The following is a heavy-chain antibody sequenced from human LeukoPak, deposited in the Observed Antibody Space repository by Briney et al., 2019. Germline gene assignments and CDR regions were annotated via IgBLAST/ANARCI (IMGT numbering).Heavy chain of an antibody. D-gene: IGHD1-1*01. V-gene: IGHV3-30*18. CDR2: ISYDGSNK. J-gene: IGHJ4*02. CDR3: AKFPPLENYFDY. CDR1: GFTFSSYG. Sequence: GRSLRLSCAASGFTFSSYGMHWVRKAPGKGLERVAVISYDGSNKYYADSLKGRFAISRDKSKNTLYLQMNSLRAEDTAVYYCAKFPPLENYFDYWGQGTLVTVSS.